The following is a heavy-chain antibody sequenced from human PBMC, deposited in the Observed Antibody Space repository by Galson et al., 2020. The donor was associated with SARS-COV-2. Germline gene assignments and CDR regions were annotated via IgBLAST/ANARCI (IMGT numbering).Heavy chain of an antibody. Sequence: GGSLRLSCAASGFPFSNYAMHWVRQAPGKGLEWVSLINWDGRSSYHADSVKGRFTISRDNSKNSLYLQMNSLRVEDTALYFCAKGTGRGSFYVNSLGQGTLVTVTS. CDR1: GFPFSNYA. CDR3: AKGTGRGSFYVNS. V-gene: IGHV3-43D*03. CDR2: INWDGRSS. J-gene: IGHJ5*02. D-gene: IGHD1-26*01.